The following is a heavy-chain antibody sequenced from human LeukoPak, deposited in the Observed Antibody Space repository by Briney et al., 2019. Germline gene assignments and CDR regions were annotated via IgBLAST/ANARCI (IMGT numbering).Heavy chain of an antibody. CDR1: GYTFTSYG. CDR2: ISAYNGNT. Sequence: RGASVKVSCKASGYTFTSYGISWVRQAPGRGLEWMGWISAYNGNTNYAQKLQGRVTMTTDTSTSTAYMELRSLRSDDTAVYYCARDPDIVVVPAADILDAFDIWGQGTMVTASS. J-gene: IGHJ3*02. CDR3: ARDPDIVVVPAADILDAFDI. D-gene: IGHD2-2*01. V-gene: IGHV1-18*01.